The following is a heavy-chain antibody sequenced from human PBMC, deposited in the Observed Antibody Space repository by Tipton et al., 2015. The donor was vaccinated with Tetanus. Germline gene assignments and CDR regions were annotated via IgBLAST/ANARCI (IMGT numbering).Heavy chain of an antibody. CDR2: IYYSGST. V-gene: IGHV4-59*01. Sequence: LRLSCTVSGGSISSYYWSWIRQPPGKGLEWIGYIYYSGSTNYNPPLKSRVTISVDTSKNQFSLKLSSVTAADTAVYYCARGGRYDYGVQGWFDPWGQGTLVTVSS. D-gene: IGHD4-17*01. CDR3: ARGGRYDYGVQGWFDP. CDR1: GGSISSYY. J-gene: IGHJ5*02.